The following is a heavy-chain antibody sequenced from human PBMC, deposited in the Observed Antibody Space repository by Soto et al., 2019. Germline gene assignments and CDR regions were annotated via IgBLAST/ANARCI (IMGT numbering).Heavy chain of an antibody. D-gene: IGHD2-2*01. CDR2: IIPIFGTA. Sequence: SVKVSCKASGGTFRSYAISWVRQAPGQGLEWMGGIIPIFGTANYAQKFQGRVTITADESTSTAYMELSSLRSEDTAVYYCAGDSYYRYCSSTSCYRSGLTRTCSGTFGSCGQVNMVPVSS. CDR3: AGDSYYRYCSSTSCYRSGLTRTCSGTFGS. V-gene: IGHV1-69*13. CDR1: GGTFRSYA. J-gene: IGHJ4*03.